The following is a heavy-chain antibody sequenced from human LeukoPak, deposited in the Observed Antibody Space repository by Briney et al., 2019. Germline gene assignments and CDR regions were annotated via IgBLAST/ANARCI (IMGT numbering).Heavy chain of an antibody. CDR3: ARSPYGDYPEGYYYYMDV. D-gene: IGHD4-17*01. CDR2: IIPIFGTA. Sequence: SVKVSCKASGGTFSSYAISWVRQAPGQGLEWMGGIIPIFGTANYAQKFQGRVTITTDESTSTAYMELSSLRSEDTAVYYCARSPYGDYPEGYYYYMDVWGKGTTVTVSS. CDR1: GGTFSSYA. V-gene: IGHV1-69*05. J-gene: IGHJ6*03.